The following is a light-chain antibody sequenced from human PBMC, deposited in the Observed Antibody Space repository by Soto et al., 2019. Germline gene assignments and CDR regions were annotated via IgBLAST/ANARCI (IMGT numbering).Light chain of an antibody. J-gene: IGKJ2*01. CDR2: GAS. CDR3: QHYNNWPMYT. Sequence: EIVMTQSPATLSVSPGERATLSCRASQSVSSNLAWYQHKPGQAPRLLFYGASTRATGIPARFSGSGSGTDFTLTISSLQSEDVAIYYCQHYNNWPMYTFGQGTKLEIK. CDR1: QSVSSN. V-gene: IGKV3-15*01.